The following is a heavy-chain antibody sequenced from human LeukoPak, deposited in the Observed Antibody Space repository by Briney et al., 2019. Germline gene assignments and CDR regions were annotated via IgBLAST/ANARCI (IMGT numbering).Heavy chain of an antibody. D-gene: IGHD6-19*01. V-gene: IGHV3-23*01. CDR3: AKGRTFIAVAAYD. J-gene: IGHJ4*02. Sequence: GGSLRLSCAASGFTFSSYAMSWVRQAPGKGLEWVSAISGSGGGTYYADSVKGRFTISRDNSKNMLYLQMNSLRAEDTAVYYCAKGRTFIAVAAYDWGQGTLVTVSS. CDR2: ISGSGGGT. CDR1: GFTFSSYA.